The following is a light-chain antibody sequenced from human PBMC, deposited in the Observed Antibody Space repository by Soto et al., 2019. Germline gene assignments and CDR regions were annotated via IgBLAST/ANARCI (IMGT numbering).Light chain of an antibody. CDR2: TAS. CDR3: QQTYTFPWT. V-gene: IGKV1-39*01. CDR1: QGISTY. Sequence: DIQLTQSPSFLSASVGDRVTMTCRASQGISTYLAWYQHKPGEAPKLLIYTASSLQGGVPSRFSGAGSRTDFSLTISGLQPEDSATYYCQQTYTFPWTFGQGTKVDIK. J-gene: IGKJ1*01.